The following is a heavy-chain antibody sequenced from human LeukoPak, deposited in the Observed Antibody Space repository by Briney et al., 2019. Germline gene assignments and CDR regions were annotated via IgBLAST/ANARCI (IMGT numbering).Heavy chain of an antibody. Sequence: GGSLRLSCAASGFTFSNYAIHWVRQAPGKGLEWLAGISYDGTNKYYADSVKGRFTMSRDNSENTLYLQMNSLRVEDTAVYYCAKDLVRLTTQVYGRRKSSFYGVDVWGQGTTVTVSS. D-gene: IGHD2/OR15-2a*01. CDR2: ISYDGTNK. V-gene: IGHV3-30*18. CDR3: AKDLVRLTTQVYGRRKSSFYGVDV. J-gene: IGHJ6*02. CDR1: GFTFSNYA.